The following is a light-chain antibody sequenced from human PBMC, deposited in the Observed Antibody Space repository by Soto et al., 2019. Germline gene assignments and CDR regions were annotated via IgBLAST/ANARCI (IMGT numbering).Light chain of an antibody. Sequence: DIQMTQSPSSVSASVGDSLTIACRASQGINNWLAWYQQKPGKTPKLLIYAASNLQSGVPSRFSGSGSGTDFTLTINSLEPEDFATYYCQQANSFPWTFGQGTKVEIK. J-gene: IGKJ1*01. CDR1: QGINNW. CDR3: QQANSFPWT. CDR2: AAS. V-gene: IGKV1-12*02.